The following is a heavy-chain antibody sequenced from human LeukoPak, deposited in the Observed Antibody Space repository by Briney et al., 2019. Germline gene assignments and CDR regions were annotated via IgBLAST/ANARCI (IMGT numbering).Heavy chain of an antibody. Sequence: PSETLSLTCTVSGGSISSYHWSWIRQPPGKGLEWIGYIYYSGSTNYNPSLKSRVTISVDTSKNQFSLKLSSVTAADTAVYYCARVEYYYENAFDIWGQGTMVTVSS. D-gene: IGHD3-22*01. V-gene: IGHV4-59*01. CDR1: GGSISSYH. CDR2: IYYSGST. J-gene: IGHJ3*02. CDR3: ARVEYYYENAFDI.